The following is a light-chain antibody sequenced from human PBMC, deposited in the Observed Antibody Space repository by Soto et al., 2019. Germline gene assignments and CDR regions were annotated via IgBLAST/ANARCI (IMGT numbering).Light chain of an antibody. CDR2: GAS. CDR1: QSVSSSY. CDR3: QQYGSSPLT. Sequence: EIVLTQSPGTLSLSPGESATLSCRASQSVSSSYLAWYQQKPGQAPRLLIYGASSRATGIPDRFSGSGSRTDFTLTISRLEPEDVAVYYCQQYGSSPLTFGGGTKVEIK. J-gene: IGKJ4*01. V-gene: IGKV3-20*01.